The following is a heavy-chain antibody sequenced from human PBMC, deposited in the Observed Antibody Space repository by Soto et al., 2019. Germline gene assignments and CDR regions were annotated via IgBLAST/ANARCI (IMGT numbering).Heavy chain of an antibody. CDR3: AKVGYCSGGSCPLGDSYYYGMDV. D-gene: IGHD2-15*01. J-gene: IGHJ6*02. Sequence: LRLSCAASGFTFSSYAMSWVRQAPGKGLEWVSAISGSGGSTYYADSVKGRFTISRDNSKNTLYLQMNSLRAEDTAVYYCAKVGYCSGGSCPLGDSYYYGMDVWGQGTTVTVS. CDR1: GFTFSSYA. CDR2: ISGSGGST. V-gene: IGHV3-23*01.